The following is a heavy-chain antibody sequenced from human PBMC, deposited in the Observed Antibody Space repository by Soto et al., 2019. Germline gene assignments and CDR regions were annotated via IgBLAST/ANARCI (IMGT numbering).Heavy chain of an antibody. CDR3: ASRDRGVRAFDI. CDR1: GFTVNSNS. CDR2: IYGGGST. Sequence: EVQLVESGGGLIQPGGSLRLSCAASGFTVNSNSVNWVRQAPGKGLEWVSIIYGGGSTYYADSVKGRFTISRDKSKNTLYLQMNSLRAEDTAVYYCASRDRGVRAFDIWGQGTMVTVSS. D-gene: IGHD3-10*02. V-gene: IGHV3-53*01. J-gene: IGHJ3*02.